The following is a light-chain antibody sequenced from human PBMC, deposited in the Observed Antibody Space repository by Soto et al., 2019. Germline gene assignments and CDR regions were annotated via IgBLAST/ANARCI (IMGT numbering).Light chain of an antibody. Sequence: DIQMTQSPSSLSASVGDRVTITCRASQSISIYLNWYQQKPGKAPKLLIYAASSFQSGVPSRFSGSGSGTDFTLTISSPQPEDFATYYCQQSYRGTFGQGTKVEIK. V-gene: IGKV1-39*01. CDR3: QQSYRGT. CDR1: QSISIY. CDR2: AAS. J-gene: IGKJ1*01.